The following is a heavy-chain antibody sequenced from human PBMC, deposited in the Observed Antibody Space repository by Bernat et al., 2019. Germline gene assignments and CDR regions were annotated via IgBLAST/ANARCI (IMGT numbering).Heavy chain of an antibody. V-gene: IGHV1-3*01. CDR3: ARFRSSSSWAGYYYYCMDV. D-gene: IGHD6-6*01. CDR1: GYTFTSYA. Sequence: QVQLVQSGAEVKKPGASVKVSCKASGYTFTSYAMHWVRQAPGQRLEWMGWINAGNGNTKYSQKFQGRVTITRDTSASTAYMELSSLRSEDTAVYYCARFRSSSSWAGYYYYCMDVWGQGTTVTVSS. J-gene: IGHJ6*02. CDR2: INAGNGNT.